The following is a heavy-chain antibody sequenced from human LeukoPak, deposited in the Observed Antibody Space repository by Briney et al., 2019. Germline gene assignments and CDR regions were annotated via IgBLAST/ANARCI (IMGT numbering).Heavy chain of an antibody. CDR1: GFPLSSYA. V-gene: IGHV3-23*01. J-gene: IGHJ4*02. CDR3: AKDKGTTSFDY. Sequence: PGGSLRLSCAALGFPLSSYAMSWVRKAPGKGLEWVSATSSSDAGTYHADSVRGRFTISRDNSKNTLYLQMNSLRAEDTAMYYCAKDKGTTSFDYWGQGTLVTVSS. CDR2: TSSSDAGT. D-gene: IGHD1-7*01.